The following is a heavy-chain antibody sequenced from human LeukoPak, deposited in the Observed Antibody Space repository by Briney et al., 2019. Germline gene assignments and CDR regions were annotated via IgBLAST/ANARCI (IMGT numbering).Heavy chain of an antibody. CDR1: GYSISSGYY. V-gene: IGHV4-38-2*01. D-gene: IGHD2-15*01. CDR3: ARQAIAATGNWFDP. CDR2: IYHSGST. Sequence: SETLSLTCAVSGYSISSGYYWGWIRLPPGKGLEWIGSIYHSGSTYYNPSLKSRVTISVDTSKNQFSLKVSSVTAADTAVYYCARQAIAATGNWFDPWGQGTLVTVSS. J-gene: IGHJ5*02.